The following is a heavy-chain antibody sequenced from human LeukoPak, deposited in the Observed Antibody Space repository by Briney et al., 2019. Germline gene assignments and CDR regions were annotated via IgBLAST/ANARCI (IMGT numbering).Heavy chain of an antibody. CDR3: TTGNTMVRGVITY. D-gene: IGHD3-10*01. CDR2: IKSKTDGGTT. V-gene: IGHV3-15*01. J-gene: IGHJ4*02. Sequence: GGSLRLSCAASGFTFNNAWMSWVRQAPGKGLEWVGRIKSKTDGGTTDYAAPVKGRFTISRDDSKNTLYLQMNSLKTEDTAVYYCTTGNTMVRGVITYWGQGTLVTVSS. CDR1: GFTFNNAW.